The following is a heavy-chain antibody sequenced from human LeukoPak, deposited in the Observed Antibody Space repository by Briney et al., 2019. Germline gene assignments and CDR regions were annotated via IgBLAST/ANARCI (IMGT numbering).Heavy chain of an antibody. CDR3: ARAFSGWDY. CDR2: VSTSSSYI. J-gene: IGHJ4*02. V-gene: IGHV3-21*01. Sequence: GGSLRLSCAASGFTFSTYSMNWVRQAPGKGLEWVSFVSTSSSYIYYADSVKGRFTISRDNAKNSLYLQMNSLRAEDTAVYYCARAFSGWDYWGQGTLVTVSS. D-gene: IGHD6-19*01. CDR1: GFTFSTYS.